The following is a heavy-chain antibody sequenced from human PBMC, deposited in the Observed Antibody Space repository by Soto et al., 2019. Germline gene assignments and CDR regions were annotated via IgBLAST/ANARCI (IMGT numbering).Heavy chain of an antibody. V-gene: IGHV3-23*01. CDR1: GFTFSSYA. D-gene: IGHD6-6*01. J-gene: IGHJ4*02. CDR2: ISGSGSST. Sequence: GGSLRLSCVASGFTFSSYAMSWVRQAPGKGLEWVSGISGSGSSTYYADSVKGRFTISRDNSKNTLYLQMNSLRAEDTAVYYCARGNVAALLPYYFDYWGQGILVIVSS. CDR3: ARGNVAALLPYYFDY.